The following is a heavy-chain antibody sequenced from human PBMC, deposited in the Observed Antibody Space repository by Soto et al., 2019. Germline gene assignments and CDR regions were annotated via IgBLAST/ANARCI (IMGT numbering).Heavy chain of an antibody. D-gene: IGHD6-6*01. J-gene: IGHJ6*02. V-gene: IGHV1-69*13. Sequence: APVKVSCNASGGTFSSYAISWVRQAPGQGLEWMGGIIPIFGTSSYAQKFQVRVTITADESTSTAYMELSSLRSEDTAVYYCARGRVDLVGPRDYYFCGMHVWGQGTTVTVSS. CDR1: GGTFSSYA. CDR3: ARGRVDLVGPRDYYFCGMHV. CDR2: IIPIFGTS.